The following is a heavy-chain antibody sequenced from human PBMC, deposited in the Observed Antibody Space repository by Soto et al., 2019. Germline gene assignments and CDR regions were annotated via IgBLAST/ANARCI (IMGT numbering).Heavy chain of an antibody. V-gene: IGHV4-39*07. J-gene: IGHJ6*03. Sequence: ETLSLTCTVSGGSISSSSYYWGWIRQPPGKGLEWIGSIYYSGSTNYNPSLKSRVTISVDTSKNQFSLKLSSVTAADTAVYYCARDKQAVAVTKRYYYYMDVWGKGTTVTVSS. CDR3: ARDKQAVAVTKRYYYYMDV. D-gene: IGHD4-17*01. CDR1: GGSISSSSYY. CDR2: IYYSGST.